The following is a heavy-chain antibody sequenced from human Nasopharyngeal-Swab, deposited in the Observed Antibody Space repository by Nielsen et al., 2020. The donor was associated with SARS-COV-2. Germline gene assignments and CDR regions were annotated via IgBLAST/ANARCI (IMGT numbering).Heavy chain of an antibody. CDR2: ISTKTGAP. CDR1: GYTFTSNV. J-gene: IGHJ4*02. Sequence: SVKVSCNASGYTFTSNVLNWVRQAPGQGPEYIGWISTKTGAPTYAQAFTGRFVISLDTSVSTTYLQISSLKADDTAVYYCARENQEYANIWIDYWGQGTQVTVSS. CDR3: ARENQEYANIWIDY. D-gene: IGHD1-1*01. V-gene: IGHV7-4-1*02.